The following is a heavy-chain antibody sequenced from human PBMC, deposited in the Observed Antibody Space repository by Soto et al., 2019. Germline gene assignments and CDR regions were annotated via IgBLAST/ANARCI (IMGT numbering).Heavy chain of an antibody. CDR3: VSDRGYGHASVPYS. CDR2: ISYDGGLQ. V-gene: IGHV3-30*03. Sequence: QAPLVESGGGVVQPGKSLRLSCAASGFTFSSYGMHWVRQAPGTGLEWVAVISYDGGLQHYADSVKGRFTFSRDNSKNMVLLQMNSLRAEDTAVYYCVSDRGYGHASVPYSWGQGTLVSVSS. J-gene: IGHJ4*02. D-gene: IGHD5-18*01. CDR1: GFTFSSYG.